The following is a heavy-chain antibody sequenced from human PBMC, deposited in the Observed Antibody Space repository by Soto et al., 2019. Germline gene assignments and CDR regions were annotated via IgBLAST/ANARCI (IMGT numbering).Heavy chain of an antibody. Sequence: PSETLSLTCTVSGGSISSSSYYWGWIRQPPGKGLEWIGSIYYSGSTYYNPSLKSRVTISVDTSKNQFSLKLSSVTAADTAVYYCARPRVAAAGMSWFYPWGQGTLVTVSS. CDR2: IYYSGST. D-gene: IGHD6-13*01. CDR3: ARPRVAAAGMSWFYP. CDR1: GGSISSSSYY. J-gene: IGHJ5*02. V-gene: IGHV4-39*01.